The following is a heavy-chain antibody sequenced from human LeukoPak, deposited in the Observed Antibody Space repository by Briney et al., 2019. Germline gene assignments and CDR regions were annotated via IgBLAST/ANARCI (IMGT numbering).Heavy chain of an antibody. V-gene: IGHV1-69*05. D-gene: IGHD6-19*01. CDR2: IIPIFGTA. CDR1: GGTFSSYA. Sequence: RVASVRVSCTASGGTFSSYAISWVRQAPGQGLEWMAGIIPIFGTANYAQKFQGRVTITTDESTSTAYMELSSLRSEDTAVYYCAAGGWGPNYYYYYMDVWGKGTTVTVSS. J-gene: IGHJ6*03. CDR3: AAGGWGPNYYYYYMDV.